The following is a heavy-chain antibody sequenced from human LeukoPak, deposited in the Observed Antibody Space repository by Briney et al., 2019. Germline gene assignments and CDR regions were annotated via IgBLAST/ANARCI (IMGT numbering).Heavy chain of an antibody. D-gene: IGHD6-19*01. CDR1: GFTFSSYW. J-gene: IGHJ5*02. CDR3: ARAVASNWFDP. Sequence: SRGSLKLSCAASGFTFSSYWMSWVRQAPGKGLEWLANIKEDGSEKYYVDSVKGRFTISRDNAKSSLYLQMKSLRAEDTAVYYCARAVASNWFDPWGQGTLVTVSS. CDR2: IKEDGSEK. V-gene: IGHV3-7*01.